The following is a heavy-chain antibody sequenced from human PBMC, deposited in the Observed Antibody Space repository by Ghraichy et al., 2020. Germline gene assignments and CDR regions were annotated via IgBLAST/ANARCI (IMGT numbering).Heavy chain of an antibody. J-gene: IGHJ5*02. CDR2: IHVDGSDT. CDR1: GFSLSNYR. D-gene: IGHD3-10*01. Sequence: GGSLRLSCVASGFSLSNYRMHWVRQAPGKRPVWVSRIHVDGSDTNYADFVEGRFTISRDDAKNTVFLQMTSLRVEDTAVYYCVRSSPSPLDPWGQGTLVTVSS. V-gene: IGHV3-74*01. CDR3: VRSSPSPLDP.